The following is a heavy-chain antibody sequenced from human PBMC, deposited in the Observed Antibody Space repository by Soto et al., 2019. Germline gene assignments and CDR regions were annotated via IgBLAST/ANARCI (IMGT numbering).Heavy chain of an antibody. V-gene: IGHV3-30*18. J-gene: IGHJ4*02. CDR1: GFTFSSYG. D-gene: IGHD6-13*01. CDR3: AKEGSSWYKYYFDS. CDR2: ISYDGSNK. Sequence: QVQLVESGGGVVQPGRSLRLSCAASGFTFSSYGMHWVRQAPGKGLAWVAVISYDGSNKYYADSVKGRFTISRDNSKNTVYLLMNSLRAEDTAVYYCAKEGSSWYKYYFDSWGQGTLVTVS.